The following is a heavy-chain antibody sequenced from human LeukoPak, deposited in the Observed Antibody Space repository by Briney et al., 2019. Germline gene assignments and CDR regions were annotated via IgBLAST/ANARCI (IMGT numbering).Heavy chain of an antibody. D-gene: IGHD1-1*01. CDR1: GFTVSSNY. V-gene: IGHV3-23*01. CDR3: AKRNGNWNTDY. CDR2: ISGSGGSS. J-gene: IGHJ4*02. Sequence: GGSLRLSCAASGFTVSSNYMSWVRQAPGKGLEWVSSISGSGGSSYYADSVEGRFTISRDNSKNTLYLQMNTLRAEDTAVCYCAKRNGNWNTDYWGQGTLVTVSS.